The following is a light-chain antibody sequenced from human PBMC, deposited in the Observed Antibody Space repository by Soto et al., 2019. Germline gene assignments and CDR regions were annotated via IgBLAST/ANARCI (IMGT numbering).Light chain of an antibody. CDR1: NIGSKT. CDR3: QVWDSSSDHYV. V-gene: IGLV3-21*04. Sequence: SYELTHQPSVSVAPGKTARITCGGNNIGSKTVHWYQQKPGQAPVLVIYYDSDRPSGIPERFSGSNSGNTATLTISRVEAGDEADYYCQVWDSSSDHYVFGTGTKLTVL. CDR2: YDS. J-gene: IGLJ1*01.